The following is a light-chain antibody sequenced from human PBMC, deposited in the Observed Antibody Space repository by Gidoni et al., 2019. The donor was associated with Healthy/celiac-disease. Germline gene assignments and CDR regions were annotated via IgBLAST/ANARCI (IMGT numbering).Light chain of an antibody. V-gene: IGKV3-15*01. CDR3: QQYNNWLLLT. CDR2: GAS. J-gene: IGKJ4*01. CDR1: QSVSSN. Sequence: EIVMTQSPATLSVSPGERATLSCRASQSVSSNLAWYQQKPGQAPRLLIYGASTRATGTPARFSVSGSGTAFTLTISILQSEDFAVYYCQQYNNWLLLTFXGXTKVEIK.